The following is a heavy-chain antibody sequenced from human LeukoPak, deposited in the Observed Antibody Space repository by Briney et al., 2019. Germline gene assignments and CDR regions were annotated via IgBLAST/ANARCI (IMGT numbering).Heavy chain of an antibody. V-gene: IGHV1-69*13. CDR3: ARDPPEWSGYFAFDI. CDR1: GGTFSSYA. Sequence: SVKVSCKDSGGTFSSYAISWVRQAPGQGLEWMGGIIPIFGTANYAQKFQGRVTITADESTSTAYMELSSLRSEDTAVYYCARDPPEWSGYFAFDIWGQGTMVTVSS. J-gene: IGHJ3*02. D-gene: IGHD3-3*01. CDR2: IIPIFGTA.